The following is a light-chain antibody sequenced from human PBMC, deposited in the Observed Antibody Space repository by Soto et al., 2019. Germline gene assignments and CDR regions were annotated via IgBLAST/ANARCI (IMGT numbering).Light chain of an antibody. V-gene: IGLV2-18*02. Sequence: QSALTQPPSVSGSPGQSVAISCTGTSSDVGSYNRVSWYQQPPGAAPKLMIYEVSNRPSGVPDRFSGSKSGNTASLTISGLQAEDEADYYSNSYTGRSTYVSGTGTKLTVL. CDR1: SSDVGSYNR. J-gene: IGLJ1*01. CDR3: NSYTGRSTYV. CDR2: EVS.